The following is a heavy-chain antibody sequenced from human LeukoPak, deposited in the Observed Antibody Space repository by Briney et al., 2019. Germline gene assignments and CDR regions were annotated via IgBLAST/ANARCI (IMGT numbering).Heavy chain of an antibody. Sequence: ASVKVSCKASGGTFSSYALSWVRQAPGQGLEWMGGIIPIFGTANYAQKFQGRVTTTADESTSTAYMELSSLRSEDTAVYYCASGPYYGSRRSYYYGMDVWGKGTTVTVSS. J-gene: IGHJ6*04. CDR3: ASGPYYGSRRSYYYGMDV. CDR1: GGTFSSYA. CDR2: IIPIFGTA. V-gene: IGHV1-69*13. D-gene: IGHD3-10*01.